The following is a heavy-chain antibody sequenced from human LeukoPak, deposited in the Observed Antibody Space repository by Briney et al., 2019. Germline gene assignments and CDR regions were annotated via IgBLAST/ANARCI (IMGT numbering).Heavy chain of an antibody. CDR1: GDSISDINYY. J-gene: IGHJ4*02. Sequence: SETLSLICTVSGDSISDINYYWGWIRQPPGKGLEWIATVYYSATTYSNPSLKSRVTISVDSSKNEFSLKVTSVTAADTAVYYCARDPVAGTGTDSWGQGTLVTVSS. CDR2: VYYSATT. V-gene: IGHV4-39*07. CDR3: ARDPVAGTGTDS. D-gene: IGHD6-13*01.